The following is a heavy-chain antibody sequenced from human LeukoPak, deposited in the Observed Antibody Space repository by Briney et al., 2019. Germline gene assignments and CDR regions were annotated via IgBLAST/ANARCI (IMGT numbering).Heavy chain of an antibody. D-gene: IGHD3-16*01. CDR1: GFTFSSYG. Sequence: GGSLRLSCAASGFTFSSYGMHWVRQAPGKGLEWVAVIWYDGSNKYYADSVKGRFTISRDNSKNTLYLQMNSLRAEDTAVYYCARGRGSGNDLDCWGQGTLVTVSS. CDR3: ARGRGSGNDLDC. V-gene: IGHV3-33*01. CDR2: IWYDGSNK. J-gene: IGHJ4*02.